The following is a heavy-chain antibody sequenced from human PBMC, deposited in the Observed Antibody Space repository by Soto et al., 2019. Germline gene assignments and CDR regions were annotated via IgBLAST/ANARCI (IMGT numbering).Heavy chain of an antibody. V-gene: IGHV3-33*01. Sequence: VGPLRLSFAASGFTFSSYGMHCVRQAPGKGLEWVAVIWYDGSNKYYADSVKGRFTIYRDNSKNTLYLQMNSLRAEDTAVYYCARYGDHGGDFDYWGQGTLVTVSS. CDR3: ARYGDHGGDFDY. CDR1: GFTFSSYG. CDR2: IWYDGSNK. D-gene: IGHD4-17*01. J-gene: IGHJ4*02.